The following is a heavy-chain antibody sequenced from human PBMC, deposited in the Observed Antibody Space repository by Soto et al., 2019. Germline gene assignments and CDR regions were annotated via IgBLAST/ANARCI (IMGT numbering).Heavy chain of an antibody. D-gene: IGHD2-21*02. CDR2: IYSSGST. V-gene: IGHV4-59*12. Sequence: QVQLQESGPGLVKPSETLSLTCTVSGGSITYYYWSWIRQPPGKGLEWIGYIYSSGSTKYNPSLKRRVTISVDTSKNQFSLKLTSVTDADAAVYYCARVVPDGYSDFWGQGTLVTV. CDR1: GGSITYYY. CDR3: ARVVPDGYSDF. J-gene: IGHJ4*02.